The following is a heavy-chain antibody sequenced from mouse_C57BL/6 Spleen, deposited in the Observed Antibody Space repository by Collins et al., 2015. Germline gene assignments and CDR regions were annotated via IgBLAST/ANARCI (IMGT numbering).Heavy chain of an antibody. CDR2: IYPGSGNT. J-gene: IGHJ2*01. D-gene: IGHD4-1*01. CDR1: GYTFTDYY. CDR3: ARWGGTRGFDY. V-gene: IGHV1-76*01. Sequence: QVQLKQSGAELVRPGASVKLSCKASGYTFTDYYINWVKQRPGQGLEWIARIYPGSGNTYYNEKFKGKATLTAEKSSSTAYMQLSSLTSEDSAVYFCARWGGTRGFDYWGQGTTLTVSS.